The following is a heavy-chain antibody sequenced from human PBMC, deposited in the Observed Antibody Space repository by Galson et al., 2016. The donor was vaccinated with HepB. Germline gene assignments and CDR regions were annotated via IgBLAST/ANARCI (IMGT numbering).Heavy chain of an antibody. Sequence: SLRLSCAASGFIFSSYGMHWVRQAPGKGLEWVAVIWYDGSNEYCADSVKGRFTISRDNSKNRLYLQMNSLRAEDTAVYYCARPPRGGYGSNSLLRYYGMDVWGQGTTVTVSS. J-gene: IGHJ6*02. CDR2: IWYDGSNE. CDR1: GFIFSSYG. D-gene: IGHD4-23*01. V-gene: IGHV3-33*01. CDR3: ARPPRGGYGSNSLLRYYGMDV.